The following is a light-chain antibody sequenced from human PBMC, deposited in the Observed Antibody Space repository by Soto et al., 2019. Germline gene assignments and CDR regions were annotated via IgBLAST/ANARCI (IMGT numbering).Light chain of an antibody. CDR3: ATWDSSRSAYV. Sequence: QSVLTQPPSVSAAPGQKVTITCSGSSSNIGKNYISWYQQLPGTAPKLLIYDSSQQPSGIPDRVSGSKSGTSATLGITGLQTGDEADYYCATWDSSRSAYVFGAGTKLTVL. V-gene: IGLV1-51*01. CDR2: DSS. CDR1: SSNIGKNY. J-gene: IGLJ1*01.